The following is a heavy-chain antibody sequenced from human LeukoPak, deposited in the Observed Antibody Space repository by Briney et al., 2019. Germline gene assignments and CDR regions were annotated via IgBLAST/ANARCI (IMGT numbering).Heavy chain of an antibody. D-gene: IGHD2-15*01. CDR3: AKDGGSDPDSFDI. Sequence: PGGSLRLPCAASGFTFSSYAMSWVRQAPGKGLEWVSAISGSGGSTYYADSVKGRFTISRGNTKNSLYLQMNSLRAEDTAVYYCAKDGGSDPDSFDIWGQGTMVTVSS. CDR1: GFTFSSYA. J-gene: IGHJ3*02. V-gene: IGHV3-23*01. CDR2: ISGSGGST.